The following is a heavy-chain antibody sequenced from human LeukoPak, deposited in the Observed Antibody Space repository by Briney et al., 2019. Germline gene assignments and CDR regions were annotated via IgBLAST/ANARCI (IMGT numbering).Heavy chain of an antibody. CDR1: GFTFSSYW. D-gene: IGHD3-10*01. Sequence: GVSLRLSCAASGFTFSSYWMSWVRQAPGKGLEWVANIKQDGSENYYVDSVKGRFTISRDNAKNSLYLQMNSLRAEDTAVYYCARDEGSGSQDYWGQGTLVIASS. CDR2: IKQDGSEN. V-gene: IGHV3-7*01. CDR3: ARDEGSGSQDY. J-gene: IGHJ4*02.